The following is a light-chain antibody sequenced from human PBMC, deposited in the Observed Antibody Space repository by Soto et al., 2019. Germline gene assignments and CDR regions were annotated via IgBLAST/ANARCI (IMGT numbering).Light chain of an antibody. Sequence: VMTQSPDSLAVSLGETATINCRSSQNVLYSSNNHNYVAWYQQKAGQPPKLLIYWASTRESGVPQRFSGSGSGTDFTLTISDLQAEDVAVYFCHHYYTTPPAFGQGTRVEVK. CDR2: WAS. V-gene: IGKV4-1*01. J-gene: IGKJ1*01. CDR3: HHYYTTPPA. CDR1: QNVLYSSNNHNY.